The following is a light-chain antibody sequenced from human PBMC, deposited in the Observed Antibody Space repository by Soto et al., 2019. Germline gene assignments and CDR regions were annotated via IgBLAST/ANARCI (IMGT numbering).Light chain of an antibody. V-gene: IGKV1-39*01. CDR3: QQSYSTPRT. CDR1: QSISSY. Sequence: DIQVTQSPSSLSASVVDRVTITCRASQSISSYLNWYQQKPGKAPKLLIYAASSLQSGVPSRFSGSGSGTDFTLTISSLQPEDFATYYCQQSYSTPRTFGQGTKVDTK. CDR2: AAS. J-gene: IGKJ1*01.